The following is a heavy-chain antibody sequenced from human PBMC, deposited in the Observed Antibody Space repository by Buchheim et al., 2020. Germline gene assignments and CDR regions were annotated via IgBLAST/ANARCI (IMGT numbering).Heavy chain of an antibody. Sequence: EVQLVESGGGLVQPGGSLRLSCAASGFTFSSYSMNWVRQAPGKGLEWVSYISSSSSTIYYADSVKGRFTISRGNAKNSLYLQMNSLRAEDTAVYYCARTHENRRYSGYDHWYFDLWGRGTL. CDR1: GFTFSSYS. J-gene: IGHJ2*01. V-gene: IGHV3-48*01. CDR3: ARTHENRRYSGYDHWYFDL. CDR2: ISSSSSTI. D-gene: IGHD5-12*01.